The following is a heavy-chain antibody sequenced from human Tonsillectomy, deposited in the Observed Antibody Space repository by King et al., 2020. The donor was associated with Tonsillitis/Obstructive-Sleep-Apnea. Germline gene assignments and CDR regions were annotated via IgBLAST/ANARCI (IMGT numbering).Heavy chain of an antibody. CDR1: GGSFSGYY. V-gene: IGHV4-34*01. D-gene: IGHD1-7*01. CDR2: INHSGST. J-gene: IGHJ5*02. Sequence: VQLQQWGAGLLKPSETLSLTCAVYGGSFSGYYWSWIRQPPGKGLEWIGEINHSGSTNYNPSLKSRVTISVDTSKNQFSLKLSSVTAADTAVYYCARQNWNYRSHWFDPWGQGTLVTVSS. CDR3: ARQNWNYRSHWFDP.